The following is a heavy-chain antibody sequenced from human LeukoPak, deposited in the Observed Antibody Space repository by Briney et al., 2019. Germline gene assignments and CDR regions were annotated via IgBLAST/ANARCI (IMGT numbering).Heavy chain of an antibody. CDR3: ARDRIAALDY. D-gene: IGHD6-6*01. V-gene: IGHV4-59*01. J-gene: IGHJ4*02. Sequence: PSETLSLTCTVSGGSISSYYWSWIRQPPGKGLEWIGYIYYSGSTNYNPSLKSRVTISVDTSKNQFSLKLSSVTAADTAVYYCARDRIAALDYWGQGTLLTVSS. CDR1: GGSISSYY. CDR2: IYYSGST.